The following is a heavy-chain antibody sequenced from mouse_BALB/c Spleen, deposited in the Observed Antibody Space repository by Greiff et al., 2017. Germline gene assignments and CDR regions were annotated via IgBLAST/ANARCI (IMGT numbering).Heavy chain of an antibody. CDR3: ARDYRYGFAY. V-gene: IGHV1-63*02. CDR2: IYPGGGYT. D-gene: IGHD2-14*01. J-gene: IGHJ3*01. CDR1: GYTFTSYW. Sequence: VQLQQSGTVLARPGASVKMSCKASGYTFTSYWMHWVKQRPGHGLEWIGDIYPGGGYTNYNEKFKGKATLTADTSSSTAYMQLSSLTSEDSAVYFCARDYRYGFAYWGQGTLVTVSA.